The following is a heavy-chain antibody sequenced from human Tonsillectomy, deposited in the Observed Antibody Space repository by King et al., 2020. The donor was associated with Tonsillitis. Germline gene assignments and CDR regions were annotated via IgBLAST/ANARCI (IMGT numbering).Heavy chain of an antibody. D-gene: IGHD4-11*01. CDR1: GFTVSSNF. Sequence: VQLVESGGGLVQPGGCLRLSCVGSGFTVSSNFMSWVRQAPGKGLEWVSVIYNSGTTYYADSVKGRFTISRDNSQNTLYLQMNSPTAEDTAVYYCAKTRGTVTTEYDHWGQGTLVTVSS. CDR2: IYNSGTT. CDR3: AKTRGTVTTEYDH. V-gene: IGHV3-66*01. J-gene: IGHJ4*02.